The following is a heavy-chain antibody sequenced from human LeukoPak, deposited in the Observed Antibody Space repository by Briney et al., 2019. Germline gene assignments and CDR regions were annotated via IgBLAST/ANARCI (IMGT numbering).Heavy chain of an antibody. CDR1: GFTISSYG. Sequence: GGSLRLSCAASGFTISSYGMHWVRQAPGKGLEWVAFIRYDGSNKYYADSVKGRFTISRDNSKNTLYLQMNSLRAEDTAVYYCAKEGKQWLLRGDFDYWGQGTLVTVSS. CDR2: IRYDGSNK. J-gene: IGHJ4*02. CDR3: AKEGKQWLLRGDFDY. D-gene: IGHD6-19*01. V-gene: IGHV3-30*02.